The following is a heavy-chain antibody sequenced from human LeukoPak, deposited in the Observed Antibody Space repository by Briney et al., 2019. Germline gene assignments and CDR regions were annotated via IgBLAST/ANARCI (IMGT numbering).Heavy chain of an antibody. CDR3: ARGTQQWLVRGNWFDP. Sequence: PSETLSLTCAVYGGSFSGYYWSWFRQPPGKGLEWIGEINHSGSTNYNPSLKSRVTISVDTSKNQFSLKLSSVTAADTAVYYCARGTQQWLVRGNWFDPWGQGTLVTVSS. D-gene: IGHD6-19*01. CDR2: INHSGST. CDR1: GGSFSGYY. J-gene: IGHJ5*02. V-gene: IGHV4-34*01.